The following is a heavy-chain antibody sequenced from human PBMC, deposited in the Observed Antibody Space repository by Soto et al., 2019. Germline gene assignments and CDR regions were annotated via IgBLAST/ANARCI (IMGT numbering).Heavy chain of an antibody. V-gene: IGHV4-34*01. Sequence: QVQLQQWGAGLLKPSETLSLNCAVYAGSFTTYYWSWIRHPPGKGLEWIGEINSSGSTNYNPSLKSRLTISVDTSKNQFSLRLNSVTAADTAVYYCARIRARFSRSAFDIWGQGTMVTVSS. CDR3: ARIRARFSRSAFDI. CDR2: INSSGST. J-gene: IGHJ3*02. CDR1: AGSFTTYY. D-gene: IGHD3-10*01.